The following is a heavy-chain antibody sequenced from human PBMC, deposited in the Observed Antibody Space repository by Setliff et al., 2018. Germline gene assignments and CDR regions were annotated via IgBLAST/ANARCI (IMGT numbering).Heavy chain of an antibody. J-gene: IGHJ4*02. CDR3: ARDAGGDYDN. Sequence: ASVKVSCKASGYTFTGYYMHWVRQAPGQGLEWMGRINPNSGGTNYAQKFQGRVTMTRDTSISTAYMELSRLRLEDTAIYYCARDAGGDYDNWGQGTLVTVSS. V-gene: IGHV1-2*06. D-gene: IGHD2-21*02. CDR1: GYTFTGYY. CDR2: INPNSGGT.